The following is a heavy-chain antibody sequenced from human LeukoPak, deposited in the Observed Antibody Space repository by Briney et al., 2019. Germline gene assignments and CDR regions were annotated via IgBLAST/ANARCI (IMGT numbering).Heavy chain of an antibody. J-gene: IGHJ6*02. CDR1: GVSISSYY. V-gene: IGHV4-4*07. Sequence: SETLSLTCTVSGVSISSYYWSWIRQPAGKGLEWIGRIYTSGSTNYNPSLKSRVTMSVDTSKNQFFLNLIFVTAADTAVYYCVRILGNSQEGLDVWGPGITVTVSS. D-gene: IGHD4-23*01. CDR2: IYTSGST. CDR3: VRILGNSQEGLDV.